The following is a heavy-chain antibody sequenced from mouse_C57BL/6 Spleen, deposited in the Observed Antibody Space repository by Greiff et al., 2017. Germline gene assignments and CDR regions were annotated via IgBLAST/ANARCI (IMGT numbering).Heavy chain of an antibody. Sequence: VQLVESGPELVKPGASVKISCKASGYAFSSSWMNWVKQRPGKGLEWIGRIYPGDGDTNYNGKFKGKATLTADKSSSTAYMQLSSLTSEDSAVYFCARRDDGYFDYWGQGTTLTVSS. J-gene: IGHJ2*01. CDR3: ARRDDGYFDY. D-gene: IGHD2-3*01. V-gene: IGHV1-82*01. CDR2: IYPGDGDT. CDR1: GYAFSSSW.